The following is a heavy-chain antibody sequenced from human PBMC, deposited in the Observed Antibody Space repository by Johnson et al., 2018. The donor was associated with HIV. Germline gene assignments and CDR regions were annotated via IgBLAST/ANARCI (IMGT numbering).Heavy chain of an antibody. CDR2: ISGSGSTI. D-gene: IGHD2-15*01. CDR1: GFTFSDYY. J-gene: IGHJ3*02. V-gene: IGHV3-11*04. Sequence: MQLVESGGGLVKPGGSLRLSCAASGFTFSDYYMSWIRQAPGKGLEWVSYISGSGSTIYYADSVKGRFTISRDNAKKSLYLQMNSLRAEDTAVYYCSKDQFHKGGGSLVDGFDIRGQGTMVTVSS. CDR3: SKDQFHKGGGSLVDGFDI.